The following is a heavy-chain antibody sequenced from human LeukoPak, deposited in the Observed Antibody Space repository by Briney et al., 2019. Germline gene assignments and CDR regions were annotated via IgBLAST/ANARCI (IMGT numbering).Heavy chain of an antibody. J-gene: IGHJ4*02. V-gene: IGHV3-23*01. CDR1: GFTFNNYA. CDR2: ISGGGETT. CDR3: AKTPRASMTTVTIFDY. Sequence: GGSLRLSCAASGFTFNNYAMNWVRQAPGKGLEWASSISGGGETTYYADSAKGRFTISRDNSKNTLYLQMNSLRAEDTAVYYCAKTPRASMTTVTIFDYWGQGTLVTVSS. D-gene: IGHD4-17*01.